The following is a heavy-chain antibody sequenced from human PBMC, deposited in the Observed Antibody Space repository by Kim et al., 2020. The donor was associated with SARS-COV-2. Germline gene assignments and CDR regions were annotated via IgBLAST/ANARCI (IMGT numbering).Heavy chain of an antibody. Sequence: SPSFQGHVTISADKSISTAYLQWSSLKASDTAMYYCARQGSGAARHPIDYWGQGTLVTVSS. D-gene: IGHD6-6*01. V-gene: IGHV5-10-1*01. CDR3: ARQGSGAARHPIDY. J-gene: IGHJ4*02.